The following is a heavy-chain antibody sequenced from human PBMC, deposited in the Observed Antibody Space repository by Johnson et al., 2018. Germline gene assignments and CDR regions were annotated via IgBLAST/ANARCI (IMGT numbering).Heavy chain of an antibody. CDR2: ISGSGGST. CDR1: GFTFSSYA. V-gene: IGHV3-23*04. Sequence: VQLVQSGGGVVQPGRSLRLSCAASGFTFSSYAMSWVRQAPGKGLEWVSAISGSGGSTYYADSVKGRFTISRDNSKNTLYLQMNSLRAEDTAVYYCARGSGYYYYMDVWGKGTTVTVSS. CDR3: ARGSGYYYYMDV. J-gene: IGHJ6*03.